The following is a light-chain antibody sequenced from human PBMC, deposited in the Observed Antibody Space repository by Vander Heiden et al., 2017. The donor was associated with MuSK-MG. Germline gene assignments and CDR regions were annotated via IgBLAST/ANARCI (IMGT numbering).Light chain of an antibody. CDR2: GAS. Sequence: EIVLTQSPGTLSLSPGERATLSCRASQSVSSSYLAWYQQKPGQAPRLLIYGASSRANGIPDRFSGSGSGTDFTLTIRRLEPEDFAVYYLQQDSSSLTFGGGTKVEIK. CDR1: QSVSSSY. V-gene: IGKV3-20*01. J-gene: IGKJ4*01. CDR3: QQDSSSLT.